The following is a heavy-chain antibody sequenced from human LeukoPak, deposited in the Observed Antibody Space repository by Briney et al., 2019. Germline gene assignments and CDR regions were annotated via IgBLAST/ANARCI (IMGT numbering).Heavy chain of an antibody. J-gene: IGHJ3*01. CDR2: ITHSGST. CDR3: ARDEDAFDL. CDR1: GGSFSNYY. V-gene: IGHV4-34*01. Sequence: ASETLSLTCAVYGGSFSNYYWSWIRQPPGKGLEWIGGITHSGSTNYNPPLKSRVTISVDTSKNQFSLKLRSVTAADTAVYYCARDEDAFDLWGQGTMVSVSS.